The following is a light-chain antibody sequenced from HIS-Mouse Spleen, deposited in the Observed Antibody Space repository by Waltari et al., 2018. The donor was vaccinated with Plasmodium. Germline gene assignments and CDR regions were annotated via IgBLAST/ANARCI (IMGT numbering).Light chain of an antibody. Sequence: QSALTQPRSVSGSPGQSVTISCTGTSSDVGGYNYVSWYQQHPGKAPKLMIYDVSKLPSVVPDRFSGSKSGNTASLNISGLQAEDEADYYCCSYAGSYTWVFGGGTKLTVL. V-gene: IGLV2-11*01. J-gene: IGLJ3*02. CDR2: DVS. CDR3: CSYAGSYTWV. CDR1: SSDVGGYNY.